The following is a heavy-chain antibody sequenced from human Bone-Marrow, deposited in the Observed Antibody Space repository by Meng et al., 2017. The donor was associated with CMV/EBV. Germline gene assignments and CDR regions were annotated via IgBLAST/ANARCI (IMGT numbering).Heavy chain of an antibody. CDR3: ARTPTSYYDFWSGYPHFDY. D-gene: IGHD3-3*01. Sequence: GGSLRLSCAASGFTVSSNYMSWVRQAPGKGLEWVSYISSSGSTKYYADSVKGRFTISRDNAKNSLYLQMNSLRAEDTAVYYCARTPTSYYDFWSGYPHFDYWGQGTLVTVSS. CDR1: GFTVSSNY. V-gene: IGHV3-11*01. J-gene: IGHJ4*02. CDR2: ISSSGSTK.